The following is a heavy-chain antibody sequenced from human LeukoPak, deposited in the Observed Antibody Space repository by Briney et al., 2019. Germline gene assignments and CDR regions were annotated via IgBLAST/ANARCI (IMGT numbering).Heavy chain of an antibody. CDR1: GGSISRYH. J-gene: IGHJ4*02. D-gene: IGHD4-11*01. CDR2: IYYSGST. V-gene: IGHV4-59*01. CDR3: ARWSTVTYSYD. Sequence: PSETLSLTCTVSGGSISRYHWSWVRQPPGKGLEWIGYIYYSGSTNYNPSLKSRVTMSVDTSKNQFSLKLSSVTAADTAVYYCARWSTVTYSYDWGQGTLVTVSS.